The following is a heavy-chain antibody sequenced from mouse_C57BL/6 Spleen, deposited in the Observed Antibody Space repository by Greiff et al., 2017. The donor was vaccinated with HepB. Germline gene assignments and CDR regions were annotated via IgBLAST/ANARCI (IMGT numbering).Heavy chain of an antibody. CDR1: GYAFSSYW. D-gene: IGHD2-5*01. V-gene: IGHV1-80*01. Sequence: VKLVESGAELVKPGASVKISCKASGYAFSSYWMNWVKQRPGKGLEWIGQIYPGDGDTNYNGKFKGKATLTADKSSSTAYMQLSSLTSEDSAVYFCARDYSNLYFDYWGQGTTLTVSS. CDR3: ARDYSNLYFDY. CDR2: IYPGDGDT. J-gene: IGHJ2*01.